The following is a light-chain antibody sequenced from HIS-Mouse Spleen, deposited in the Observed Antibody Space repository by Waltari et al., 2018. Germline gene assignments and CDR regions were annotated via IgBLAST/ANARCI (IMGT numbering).Light chain of an antibody. Sequence: EIVLTQSPGTLSLSPGERATLSCRPSQSVSSSYLAWYQQKPGQAPRLLIYGASRRATGIPDRFSGSGSGTDFTLTISRLEPEDFAVYYCQQYGSSPPDTFGQGTKLEIK. J-gene: IGKJ2*01. CDR3: QQYGSSPPDT. CDR1: QSVSSSY. CDR2: GAS. V-gene: IGKV3-20*01.